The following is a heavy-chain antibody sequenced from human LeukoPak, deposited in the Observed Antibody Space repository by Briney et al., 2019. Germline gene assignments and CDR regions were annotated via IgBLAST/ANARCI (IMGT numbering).Heavy chain of an antibody. CDR1: GYTFTSYY. CDR2: INPSAADT. D-gene: IGHD5-18*01. Sequence: ASVKVSCKASGYTFTSYYMQWVRQAPGQGLEWMGIINPSAADTSYAQKFQGRVTMTRDTSTNTFYMDLSTLRPEDTAVYYCGRIIRGYSYGPSDYWGQGTLVTVSS. V-gene: IGHV1-46*01. J-gene: IGHJ4*02. CDR3: GRIIRGYSYGPSDY.